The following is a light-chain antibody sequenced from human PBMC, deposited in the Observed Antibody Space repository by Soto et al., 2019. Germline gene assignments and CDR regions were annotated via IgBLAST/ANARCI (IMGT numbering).Light chain of an antibody. J-gene: IGKJ2*01. Sequence: IVMTQTPLSLSVTPGQSASISCKSSQSLLHSVGKTYLSWYLQMPGQSPRLLIYEVSNRFYGEADIISGSGLGTEFSLKISRVEAEDVGVYFCMQNFYRFTFGQGTKLEI. CDR3: MQNFYRFT. CDR2: EVS. V-gene: IGKV2D-29*02. CDR1: QSLLHSVGKTY.